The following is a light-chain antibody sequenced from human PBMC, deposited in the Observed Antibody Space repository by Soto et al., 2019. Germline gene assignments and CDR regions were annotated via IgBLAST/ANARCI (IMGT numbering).Light chain of an antibody. Sequence: QSALTQPRSVSGSPGQSVTISCTGTSSDVGGYGYVSWYQQHPGKAPKLMIYDVSRRPSGVPDRFSGSKSGNTASLTISGLQTEDEADYYCCSYAGSDTLVFGGGTKLTVL. CDR3: CSYAGSDTLV. CDR1: SSDVGGYGY. V-gene: IGLV2-11*01. CDR2: DVS. J-gene: IGLJ2*01.